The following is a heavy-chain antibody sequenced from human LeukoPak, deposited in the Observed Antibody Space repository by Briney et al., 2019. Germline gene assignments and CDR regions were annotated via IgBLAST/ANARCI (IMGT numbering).Heavy chain of an antibody. Sequence: PGRSLRLSCAASGFTFSSYAMHWVRQAPGKGLEWVAVISYDGSNKYYADSVKGRFTISRDNSKNTLYLQMNSLRAEDTAAYYCARTAKPGIAVAATTDWGQGTLVTVSS. V-gene: IGHV3-30*01. CDR1: GFTFSSYA. CDR3: ARTAKPGIAVAATTD. CDR2: ISYDGSNK. D-gene: IGHD6-19*01. J-gene: IGHJ4*02.